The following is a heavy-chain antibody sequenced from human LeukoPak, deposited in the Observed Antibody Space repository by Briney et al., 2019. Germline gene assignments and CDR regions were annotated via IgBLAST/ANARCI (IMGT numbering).Heavy chain of an antibody. D-gene: IGHD6-19*01. CDR3: ARDLIMGSGSLDY. J-gene: IGHJ4*02. CDR2: ISGSGGST. Sequence: GGSLRLSCAASGFTFSSYGMSWVRQAPGKGLEWVSAISGSGGSTYYADSVKGRFTISRDNAKNSLYLQMNSLRAEDTAVYYCARDLIMGSGSLDYWGQGTLVTVSS. V-gene: IGHV3-23*01. CDR1: GFTFSSYG.